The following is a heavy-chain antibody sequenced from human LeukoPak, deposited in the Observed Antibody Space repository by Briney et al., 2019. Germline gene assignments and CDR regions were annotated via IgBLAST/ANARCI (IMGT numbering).Heavy chain of an antibody. CDR2: INPNSGGT. CDR3: ARDGVLLWFGENYYFDY. Sequence: ASVKVSCKASGYTFTGYYMHWVRQAPGQGLEWMGWINPNSGGTNYAQKFQGRVTMTRDTSISTAYMELSRLRSDDTAVYYCARDGVLLWFGENYYFDYWGQGTLVTVSS. D-gene: IGHD3-10*01. J-gene: IGHJ4*02. V-gene: IGHV1-2*02. CDR1: GYTFTGYY.